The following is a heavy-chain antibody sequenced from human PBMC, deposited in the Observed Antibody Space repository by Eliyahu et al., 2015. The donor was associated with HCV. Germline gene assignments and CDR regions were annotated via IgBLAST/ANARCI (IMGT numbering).Heavy chain of an antibody. CDR3: ARDVVTMVRGVIIYYYGMDV. CDR2: IYYSGST. D-gene: IGHD3-10*01. CDR1: GGXISSSSYY. J-gene: IGHJ6*02. V-gene: IGHV4-39*07. Sequence: QLQLQESGPGLVKPSETLSLTCTVSGGXISSSSYYWGWIRQPPGKGLEWIGSIYYSGSTYYNPSLKSRVTISVDTSKNQFSLKLSSVTAADTAVYYCARDVVTMVRGVIIYYYGMDVWGQGTTVTVSS.